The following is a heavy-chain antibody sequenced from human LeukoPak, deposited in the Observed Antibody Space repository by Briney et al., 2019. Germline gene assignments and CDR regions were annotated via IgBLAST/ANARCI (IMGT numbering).Heavy chain of an antibody. CDR1: GGSISSGGYY. D-gene: IGHD1-26*01. CDR2: IYYSGST. CDR3: ARDRALLGLDY. V-gene: IGHV4-31*03. J-gene: IGHJ4*02. Sequence: SETLSLTCTVSGGSISSGGYYWSWIRQHPGKGLEWIGYIYYSGSTYYNPSLKSRVTISVDTSKNQFSLKLSSVTAADTAVYYCARDRALLGLDYWGQGTLVTVSS.